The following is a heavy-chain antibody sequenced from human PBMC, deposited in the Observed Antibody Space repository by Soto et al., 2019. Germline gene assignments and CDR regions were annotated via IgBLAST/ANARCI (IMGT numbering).Heavy chain of an antibody. D-gene: IGHD4-17*01. J-gene: IGHJ4*02. Sequence: QVQLVESGGGVVQPGRSLRLSWAASGFTFSSYAMHWVRRAPGKGLEWVAVISYDGSNKYYADSVKGRFTISRDNSKNTRYLQMNSLRAEDTAVYYCASHYGDYATAFDYWGQGTLVTVSS. CDR1: GFTFSSYA. CDR3: ASHYGDYATAFDY. CDR2: ISYDGSNK. V-gene: IGHV3-30-3*01.